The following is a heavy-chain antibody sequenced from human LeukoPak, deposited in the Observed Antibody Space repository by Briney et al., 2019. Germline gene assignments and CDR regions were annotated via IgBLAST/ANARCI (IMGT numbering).Heavy chain of an antibody. CDR3: ARVGRLQYGDYVAFDY. D-gene: IGHD4-17*01. CDR2: ISGSGGST. CDR1: GFTFSSYA. V-gene: IGHV3-23*01. Sequence: GGSLRLSCAASGFTFSSYAMSWVRQAPGKGLEWVSAISGSGGSTYYADSVKGRFTISRDNSKNTPYLQMNSLRAEDTAVYYCARVGRLQYGDYVAFDYWGQGALVTVSS. J-gene: IGHJ4*02.